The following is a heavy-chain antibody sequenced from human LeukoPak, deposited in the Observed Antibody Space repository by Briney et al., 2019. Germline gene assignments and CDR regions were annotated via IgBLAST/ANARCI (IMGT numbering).Heavy chain of an antibody. CDR2: ISAYNGNT. J-gene: IGHJ4*02. D-gene: IGHD6-6*01. V-gene: IGHV1-18*01. CDR1: GYTFTGYG. Sequence: ASVKVSCKASGYTFTGYGISWVRQAPGQGLEWMGWISAYNGNTNYAQKLQGRVTMTTDTSTSTAYMELRSLRSDDTAVYYCAASSIAALSSDYWGQGTLVTVSS. CDR3: AASSIAALSSDY.